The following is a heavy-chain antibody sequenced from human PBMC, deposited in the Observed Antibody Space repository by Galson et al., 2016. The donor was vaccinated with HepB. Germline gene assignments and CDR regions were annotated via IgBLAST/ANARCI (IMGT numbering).Heavy chain of an antibody. CDR2: SSAHNGNT. CDR3: ARRYCSGGDCFSELVHTFDY. J-gene: IGHJ4*02. V-gene: IGHV1-18*01. CDR1: GYTFSNFG. D-gene: IGHD2-15*01. Sequence: SVKVSCKASGYTFSNFGITWVRQAPGQGLEWMGWSSAHNGNTQFAQKFQGRVTLTKDTSTNTAYMELRSLRSDDTALYFCARRYCSGGDCFSELVHTFDYWGQGTLVTVSS.